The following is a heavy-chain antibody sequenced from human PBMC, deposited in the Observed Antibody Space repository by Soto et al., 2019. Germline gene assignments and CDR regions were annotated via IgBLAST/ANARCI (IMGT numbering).Heavy chain of an antibody. CDR1: GFSLSTSGVG. CDR3: IQSRCGGDCLQSYASHYYYGMDV. J-gene: IGHJ6*01. CDR2: IYWDDDK. V-gene: IGHV2-5*02. D-gene: IGHD2-21*02. Sequence: SGPTLVNPTQTLTLTCTFSGFSLSTSGVGVGWIRQPPGKALEWLALIYWDDDKRYSPSLRSRLTISKDTSKNQVVLTMTNMDPVDTATYYCIQSRCGGDCLQSYASHYYYGMDV.